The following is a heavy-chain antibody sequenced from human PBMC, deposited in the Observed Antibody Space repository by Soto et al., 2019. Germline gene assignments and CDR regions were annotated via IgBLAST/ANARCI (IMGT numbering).Heavy chain of an antibody. Sequence: WGALRLPCGDSGFTFSGYAMSWVRQAPGEGREWVSALRGGGRRTYYADSVEGRFTISRDNSKNTLYLRMTSLRTEDTAVYYCAKDPGYQPSVSDICGQGTMVTVSS. J-gene: IGHJ3*02. D-gene: IGHD2-2*01. CDR3: AKDPGYQPSVSDI. CDR2: LRGGGRRT. CDR1: GFTFSGYA. V-gene: IGHV3-23*01.